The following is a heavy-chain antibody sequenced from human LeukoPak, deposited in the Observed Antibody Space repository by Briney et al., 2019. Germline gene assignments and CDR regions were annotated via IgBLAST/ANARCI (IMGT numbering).Heavy chain of an antibody. CDR1: GFTFSSYG. CDR3: ARDKYYDILTGYSYGMDV. CDR2: ISYDGSNK. J-gene: IGHJ6*02. Sequence: PGGSLRLSCAASGFTFSSYGMRWVRQAPGKGLEWVAVISYDGSNKYYADSVKGRFTISRDNSKNTLYLQMNSLRAEDTAVYYCARDKYYDILTGYSYGMDVWGQGTTVTVSS. V-gene: IGHV3-30*03. D-gene: IGHD3-9*01.